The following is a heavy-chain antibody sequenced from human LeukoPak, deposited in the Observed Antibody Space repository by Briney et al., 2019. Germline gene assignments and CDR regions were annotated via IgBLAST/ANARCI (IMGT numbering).Heavy chain of an antibody. CDR2: IYYSGST. Sequence: SETLSLTCTVSGGSISSYYWSWIRQPPGKGLEWIGYIYYSGSTNYNPSLKSRVTISVDTSKDQFSLKLSSVTAADTAVYYCASDWYSNDAFDIWGQGTMVTVSS. D-gene: IGHD6-13*01. V-gene: IGHV4-59*01. CDR3: ASDWYSNDAFDI. J-gene: IGHJ3*02. CDR1: GGSISSYY.